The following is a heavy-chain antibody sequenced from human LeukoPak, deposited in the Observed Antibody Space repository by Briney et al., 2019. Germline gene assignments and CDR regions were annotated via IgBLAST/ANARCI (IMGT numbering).Heavy chain of an antibody. V-gene: IGHV3-43*01. CDR3: AKGKNTGSYLSHVDY. D-gene: IGHD3-10*01. Sequence: GGSLRLSCAASGFTFDDYTMHWVGQAPGRGLEGVSLITWDGGSTYYADSVKGRFTISRDNSKNSLYLQMNSLRTEDTALYYCAKGKNTGSYLSHVDYWGQGTLVTVSS. J-gene: IGHJ4*02. CDR1: GFTFDDYT. CDR2: ITWDGGST.